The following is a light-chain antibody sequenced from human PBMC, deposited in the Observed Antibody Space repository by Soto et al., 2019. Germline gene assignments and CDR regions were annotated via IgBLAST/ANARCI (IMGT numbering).Light chain of an antibody. J-gene: IGLJ1*01. CDR3: QSYYSSLSGYV. CDR1: TSNIGAGYE. Sequence: QSVLTQPPSVSGAPGQRVTISCTGSTSNIGAGYEVHWYQQLPGTAPELLIYGNTNRPSGFPDRFSGSKSGTAASLAITVLQAEDEADYYCQSYYSSLSGYVFGTGTKLTVL. CDR2: GNT. V-gene: IGLV1-40*01.